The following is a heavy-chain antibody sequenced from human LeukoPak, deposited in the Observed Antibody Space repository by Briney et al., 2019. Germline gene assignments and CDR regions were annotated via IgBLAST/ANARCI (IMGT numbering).Heavy chain of an antibody. CDR3: AKGAVPAAIRGVRDSDWFDP. J-gene: IGHJ5*02. V-gene: IGHV3-23*01. Sequence: GGSLSLSCAASGFTFSSYAMSWVRQAPGKGLEWVSAISGSGGSTYYADSVKGRFTISRDNSKNTLYLQMNSLRAEDTAVYYCAKGAVPAAIRGVRDSDWFDPWGQGTLVTVSS. CDR2: ISGSGGST. CDR1: GFTFSSYA. D-gene: IGHD2-2*01.